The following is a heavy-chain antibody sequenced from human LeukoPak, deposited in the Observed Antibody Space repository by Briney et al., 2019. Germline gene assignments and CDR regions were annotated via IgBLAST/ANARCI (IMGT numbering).Heavy chain of an antibody. Sequence: GGSLRLSCAASGFTFSSYAMSWVRQAPGKGPEWVSAISGSGGSTYYADSVKGRFTISRDNSKNTLYLQMNSLRAEDTAVYYCAKGKLLWFGELIGDYWGQGTLVTVSS. CDR2: ISGSGGST. D-gene: IGHD3-10*01. V-gene: IGHV3-23*01. CDR3: AKGKLLWFGELIGDY. J-gene: IGHJ4*02. CDR1: GFTFSSYA.